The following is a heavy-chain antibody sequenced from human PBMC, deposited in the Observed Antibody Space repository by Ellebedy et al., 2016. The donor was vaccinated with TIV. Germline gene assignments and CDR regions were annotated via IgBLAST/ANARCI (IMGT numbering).Heavy chain of an antibody. CDR3: TKRAENWGFFDY. CDR1: GFLFSDYV. CDR2: MAEYDGRT. D-gene: IGHD7-27*01. V-gene: IGHV3-23*01. J-gene: IGHJ4*02. Sequence: GESLKISCAASGFLFSDYVMAWVRQVPGTGLEWVSAMAEYDGRTFYADSVPGRFTISTDNSANILFLHMHSLRAEDTAIYYCTKRAENWGFFDYWGQGARVTVSS.